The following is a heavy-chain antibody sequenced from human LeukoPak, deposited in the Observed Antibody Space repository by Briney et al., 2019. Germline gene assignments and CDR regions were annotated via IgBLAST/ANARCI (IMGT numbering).Heavy chain of an antibody. V-gene: IGHV3-7*01. J-gene: IGHJ4*02. Sequence: GGSLRLSCAASGFTFVNFWMSWVRQAPGKGPEWVANIKQDGSETYYLDSVKGRFTVSRDNAKDSLYLQMNTLRPEDTAVYYCARDSFSYGRGDYWGQGTLVTVSS. CDR1: GFTFVNFW. CDR3: ARDSFSYGRGDY. CDR2: IKQDGSET. D-gene: IGHD1-26*01.